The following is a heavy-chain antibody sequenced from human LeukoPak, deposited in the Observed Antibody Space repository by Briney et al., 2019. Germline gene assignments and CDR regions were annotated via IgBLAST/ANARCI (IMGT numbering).Heavy chain of an antibody. Sequence: ASVKVSCKASGYTFTGYYMHWVRQAPGQGLEWMGWISAYNGNTNYAQKLQGRVTMTTDTSTSTAYMELRSLRSDDTAVYYCARVGRYYDSSGYYGYYFDYWGQGTLVTVSS. V-gene: IGHV1-18*04. CDR1: GYTFTGYY. J-gene: IGHJ4*02. CDR3: ARVGRYYDSSGYYGYYFDY. D-gene: IGHD3-22*01. CDR2: ISAYNGNT.